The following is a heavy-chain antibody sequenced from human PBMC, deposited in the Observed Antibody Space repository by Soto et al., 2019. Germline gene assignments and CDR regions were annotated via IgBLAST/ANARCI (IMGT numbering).Heavy chain of an antibody. Sequence: GGSLRLSCAASGFTFSSYAMHWVRQAPGKGLDWVAVISYDGSNKYYADSVKGRFTISRDNSKNTLYLQMNSLRAEDTALYYCARGRDAYNYLDDAFDLDDAFDIWGQGTMVTVSS. CDR3: ARGRDAYNYLDDAFDLDDAFDI. D-gene: IGHD3-9*01. J-gene: IGHJ3*02. CDR2: ISYDGSNK. V-gene: IGHV3-30-3*01. CDR1: GFTFSSYA.